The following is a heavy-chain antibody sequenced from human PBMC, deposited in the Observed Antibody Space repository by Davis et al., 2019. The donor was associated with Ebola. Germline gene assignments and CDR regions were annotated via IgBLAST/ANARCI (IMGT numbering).Heavy chain of an antibody. CDR3: LKGGRRGSSSSEDAFDI. V-gene: IGHV3-64D*06. J-gene: IGHJ3*02. Sequence: PGGSLRLSCSASGFTFSSYAMHWVRQAPGKGLECVSAISSNGGSTYYADSVKGRFTISRDSSKNTLYLQMSSLRAEDTAVYYCLKGGRRGSSSSEDAFDIWGQGTMVIVSS. CDR2: ISSNGGST. CDR1: GFTFSSYA. D-gene: IGHD6-6*01.